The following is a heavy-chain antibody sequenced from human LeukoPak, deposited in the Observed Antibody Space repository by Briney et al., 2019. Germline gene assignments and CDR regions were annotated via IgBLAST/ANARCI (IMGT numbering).Heavy chain of an antibody. J-gene: IGHJ4*02. Sequence: SETLSLTCTVSGGSISSYYWSWIRQPAGKGLEWIAYIYYSGSTNYNPSLKSRVTISVDTSKNQFSLKLNSVTAADTAVYYCARGPAWGYGSGSFDYWGQGTLVTDSS. V-gene: IGHV4-59*01. D-gene: IGHD3-10*01. CDR1: GGSISSYY. CDR2: IYYSGST. CDR3: ARGPAWGYGSGSFDY.